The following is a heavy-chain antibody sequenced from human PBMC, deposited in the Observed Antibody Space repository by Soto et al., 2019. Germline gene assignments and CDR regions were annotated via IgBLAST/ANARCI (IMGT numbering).Heavy chain of an antibody. CDR1: GGSISSNDFY. V-gene: IGHV4-31*03. CDR2: IYYSGNT. Sequence: PSETLSLTCIVSGGSISSNDFYWSWIRQHPGKGLEWIGYIYYSGNTYYNPSLKSRVTILVDTSKNQFSLKLSSVTAADTAVYYCARHGMDYYDSSGYYYSPKYFDYWGQGTLVTVSS. J-gene: IGHJ4*02. CDR3: ARHGMDYYDSSGYYYSPKYFDY. D-gene: IGHD3-22*01.